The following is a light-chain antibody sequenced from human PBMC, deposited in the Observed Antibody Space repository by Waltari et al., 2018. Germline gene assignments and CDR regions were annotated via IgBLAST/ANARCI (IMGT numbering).Light chain of an antibody. CDR2: AAS. CDR1: QNTDTY. Sequence: DIQMTQSPSSLSASVGDKINITCRASQNTDTYLNWYQQKPGKAPKLLIYAASTLQRGVPSRFSGNGSGTDFFLTISSLQPEDFAIYYCQQTYTAPWTFGLGTRVEIK. J-gene: IGKJ1*01. CDR3: QQTYTAPWT. V-gene: IGKV1-39*01.